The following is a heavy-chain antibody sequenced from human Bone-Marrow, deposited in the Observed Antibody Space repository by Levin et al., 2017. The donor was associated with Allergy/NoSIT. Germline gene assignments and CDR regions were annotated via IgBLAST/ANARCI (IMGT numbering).Heavy chain of an antibody. V-gene: IGHV3-11*01. D-gene: IGHD3-3*01. CDR1: EFTFSDYY. CDR2: ISSSGSTI. CDR3: ARDYDFWSGYYNPYYYGMDV. J-gene: IGHJ6*02. Sequence: GGSLRLSCAASEFTFSDYYMSWIRQAPGKGLEWVSSISSSGSTIKYADSVKGRFTISRDNAKKSLYLQMSGLRAEDTAVYYCARDYDFWSGYYNPYYYGMDVWGQGTTVTVSS.